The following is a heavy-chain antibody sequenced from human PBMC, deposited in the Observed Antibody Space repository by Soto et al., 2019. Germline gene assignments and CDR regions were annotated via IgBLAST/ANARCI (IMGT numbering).Heavy chain of an antibody. CDR3: ARIPSFRFGVVPFGMDV. CDR2: IYYSGST. J-gene: IGHJ6*02. D-gene: IGHD3-3*01. Sequence: SETLSLTCTVSGGSISSYYWSWIRQPPGKGLEWIGYIYYSGSTNYNPSLKSRVTISVDTSKNQFSLKLSSVTAADTAVYYCARIPSFRFGVVPFGMDVWGQGTTVTVSS. V-gene: IGHV4-59*01. CDR1: GGSISSYY.